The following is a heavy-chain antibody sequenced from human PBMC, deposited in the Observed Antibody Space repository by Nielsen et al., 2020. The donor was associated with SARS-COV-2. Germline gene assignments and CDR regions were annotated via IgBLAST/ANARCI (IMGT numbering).Heavy chain of an antibody. CDR3: ARVNWNYVVFDY. Sequence: ASVKVSCKASGCTFTSYAMHWVRQAPGQRLEWMGWINAGNGNTKYSQKFQGRVTITRDTSATTAYMELSSLRSEDTAVYYCARVNWNYVVFDYWGQGTLVTVSS. J-gene: IGHJ4*02. V-gene: IGHV1-3*01. CDR1: GCTFTSYA. CDR2: INAGNGNT. D-gene: IGHD1-7*01.